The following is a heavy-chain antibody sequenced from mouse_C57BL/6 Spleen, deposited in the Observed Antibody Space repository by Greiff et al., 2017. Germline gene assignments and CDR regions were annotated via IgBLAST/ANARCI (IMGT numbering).Heavy chain of an antibody. J-gene: IGHJ1*03. V-gene: IGHV1-18*01. CDR2: INPNNGGT. CDR1: GYTFTDYN. Sequence: EVQGVESGPELVKPGASVKIPCKASGYTFTDYNMDWVKQSHGKSLEWIGDINPNNGGTIYNQKFKGKATLTVDKSSSTAYMELRSLTSEDTAVYYCARGYYGSSPYWYFDVWGTGTTVTVSS. CDR3: ARGYYGSSPYWYFDV. D-gene: IGHD1-1*01.